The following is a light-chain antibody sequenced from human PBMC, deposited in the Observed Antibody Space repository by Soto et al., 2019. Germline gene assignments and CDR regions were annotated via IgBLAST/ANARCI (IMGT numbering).Light chain of an antibody. Sequence: DIQMTQSPSTLSASAGDRVTITCRASQSIGRGLAWYQQKPGRAPKVLLYEASTLESGVPSRFSGSGSGTEFTLAISSLQPDDFATYYCQQYNTYPFTFGQGTNLDIK. CDR2: EAS. CDR1: QSIGRG. V-gene: IGKV1-5*03. CDR3: QQYNTYPFT. J-gene: IGKJ2*01.